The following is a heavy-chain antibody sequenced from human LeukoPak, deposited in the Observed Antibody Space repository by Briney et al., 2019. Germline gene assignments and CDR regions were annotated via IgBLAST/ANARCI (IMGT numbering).Heavy chain of an antibody. D-gene: IGHD3-9*01. V-gene: IGHV3-15*01. Sequence: PGGSLRLSCAASGFTFRDAWMTWVRQAPGKGLEWVGRIRSKTDGGTTDYAVSVQGRFTISRDDSKNTLYLQMNSLKTENTAVYYCTTGGVFEYFDWLSDYFDYWGQGTLVTVSS. CDR1: GFTFRDAW. CDR3: TTGGVFEYFDWLSDYFDY. CDR2: IRSKTDGGTT. J-gene: IGHJ4*02.